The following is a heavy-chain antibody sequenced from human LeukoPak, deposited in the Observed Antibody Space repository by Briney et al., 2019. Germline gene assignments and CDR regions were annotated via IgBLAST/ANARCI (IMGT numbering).Heavy chain of an antibody. J-gene: IGHJ4*02. CDR1: GGTFSSYA. CDR2: IIPIFGTA. CDR3: ARVLYGDYFDY. V-gene: IGHV1-69*06. Sequence: GASVKVSCKASGGTFSSYAISWVRQAPGQGLEWMGGIIPIFGTANYAQKFQGRATITADKSTSTAYMELSSLRSEDTAVYYCARVLYGDYFDYWGQGTLVTVSS. D-gene: IGHD4-17*01.